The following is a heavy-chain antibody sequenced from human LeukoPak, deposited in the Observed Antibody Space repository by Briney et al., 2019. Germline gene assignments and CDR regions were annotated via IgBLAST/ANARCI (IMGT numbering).Heavy chain of an antibody. D-gene: IGHD3-10*01. CDR1: GFTVSSHH. CDR2: IFGSGIDT. CDR3: AKDLISPRSVGSSEKLDY. V-gene: IGHV3-23*01. Sequence: PGGSLRLSCVASGFTVSSHHMHWVRQAPGKGLEWVSSIFGSGIDTQYADSVKGRFTISRDNSKNTLYLEMNSLRPEDTAIYYCAKDLISPRSVGSSEKLDYWGQGTLVTVSS. J-gene: IGHJ4*02.